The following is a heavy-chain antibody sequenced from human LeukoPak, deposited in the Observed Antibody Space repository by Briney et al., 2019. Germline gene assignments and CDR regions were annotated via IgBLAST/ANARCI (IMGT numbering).Heavy chain of an antibody. Sequence: SETLSLTCTVSGGSISSYYWGWIRQPPGKGLDWIGTIYYGGSTYYNPSLKSRVTISVDTSKSQFSLKLSSVTAADTAIYYCARHIWDYYDSSGYPIYFQNWGQGTLVTVSS. J-gene: IGHJ1*01. CDR1: GGSISSYY. CDR2: IYYGGST. D-gene: IGHD3-22*01. CDR3: ARHIWDYYDSSGYPIYFQN. V-gene: IGHV4-39*01.